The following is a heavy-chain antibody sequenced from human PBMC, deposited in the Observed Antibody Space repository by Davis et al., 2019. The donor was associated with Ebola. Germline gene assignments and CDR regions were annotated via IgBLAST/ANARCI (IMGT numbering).Heavy chain of an antibody. CDR3: AKDKSLTWSFDY. J-gene: IGHJ4*02. CDR1: GFTFSGDG. Sequence: GESLKISCGASGFTFSGDGMHWVRQAPGKGLEWVAKISYDGNSECYADSVKGRFTVSRDNSKNTVYLLMDGLRVEDTAVYYCAKDKSLTWSFDYWGQGALVIVSS. V-gene: IGHV3-30*18. CDR2: ISYDGNSE. D-gene: IGHD1-14*01.